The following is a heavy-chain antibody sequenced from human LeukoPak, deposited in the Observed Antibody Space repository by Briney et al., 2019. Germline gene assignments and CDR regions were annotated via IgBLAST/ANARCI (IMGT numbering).Heavy chain of an antibody. J-gene: IGHJ4*02. CDR1: GFTVGSNY. CDR2: ISSSSSYI. CDR3: ARVEGPAATIDN. Sequence: PGGSLRLSCAASGFTVGSNYMSWVRQAPGKGLEWVSSISSSSSYIYYADSVKGRFTISRDNAKNSLYLQMNSLRAEDTAVYYCARVEGPAATIDNWGQGTLVTVSS. V-gene: IGHV3-21*01. D-gene: IGHD2-2*01.